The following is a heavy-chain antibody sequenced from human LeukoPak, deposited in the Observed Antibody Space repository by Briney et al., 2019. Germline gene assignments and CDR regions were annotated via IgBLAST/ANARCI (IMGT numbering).Heavy chain of an antibody. CDR2: INSDGSRT. CDR1: GFTFSSYW. Sequence: GGSLRLSCAASGFTFSSYWMHWVRQAPGKGLVWVSRINSDGSRTSYADSVKGRFTISRDNAKNSLYLQMNSLRAEDTAVYYCARDWNIVGDDYWGQGTLVTVSS. J-gene: IGHJ4*02. V-gene: IGHV3-74*01. D-gene: IGHD1-26*01. CDR3: ARDWNIVGDDY.